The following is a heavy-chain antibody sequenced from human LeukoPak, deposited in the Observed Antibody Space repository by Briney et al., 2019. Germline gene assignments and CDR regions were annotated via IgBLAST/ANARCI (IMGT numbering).Heavy chain of an antibody. J-gene: IGHJ2*01. CDR1: GFTFSSYS. CDR2: ISVSGDTT. V-gene: IGHV3-23*01. CDR3: AKVASYRYFDL. Sequence: GGSLRLSCAASGFTFSSYSMNWVRQAPGKGLEWVSAISVSGDTTYYADSVKGRFTISRDNSKNTLYLQMSGLRAEDTAVYYCAKVASYRYFDLWGRGTLVTVSS.